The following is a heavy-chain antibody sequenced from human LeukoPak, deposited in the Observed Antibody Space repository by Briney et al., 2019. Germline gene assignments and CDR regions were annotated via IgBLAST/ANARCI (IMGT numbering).Heavy chain of an antibody. J-gene: IGHJ4*02. CDR3: AGASRVRLDY. V-gene: IGHV4-59*01. Sequence: PSETLSLTCTVSGGSISSNYWSWIRQPPGKGLEWIGYIYNSGSTIYNPSLKSRVTISVDTSKNQLSLKLSSVTAADTAVYYCAGASRVRLDYWGQGTLVTVSS. CDR2: IYNSGST. CDR1: GGSISSNY. D-gene: IGHD4/OR15-4a*01.